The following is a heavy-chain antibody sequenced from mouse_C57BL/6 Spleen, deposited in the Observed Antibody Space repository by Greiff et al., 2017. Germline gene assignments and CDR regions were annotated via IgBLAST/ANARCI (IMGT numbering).Heavy chain of an antibody. J-gene: IGHJ1*03. Sequence: KLMESGGDLVKPGGSLKLSCAASGFTFSSYGMSWVRQTPDKRLEWVATISSGGSYTYYPDSVKGRFTISRDNAKNTLYLQMSSLKSEDTAMYYCARLGSSSWYFDVWGTGTTVTVSS. CDR3: ARLGSSSWYFDV. CDR1: GFTFSSYG. V-gene: IGHV5-6*02. D-gene: IGHD1-1*01. CDR2: ISSGGSYT.